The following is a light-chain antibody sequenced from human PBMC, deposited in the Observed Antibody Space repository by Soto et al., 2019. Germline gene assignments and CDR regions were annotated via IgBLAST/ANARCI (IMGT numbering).Light chain of an antibody. Sequence: QYVLTQTASVSGSPGQSISISCTGTSSDAGAYNHVSWYQQHPGKAPKLVIYEVTKRPSGVSSRFSGSKSANTASLTVSGLHAEDEADYYCCSHAAANTFWVLGGGTKVTVL. V-gene: IGLV2-23*02. J-gene: IGLJ3*02. CDR3: CSHAAANTFWV. CDR1: SSDAGAYNH. CDR2: EVT.